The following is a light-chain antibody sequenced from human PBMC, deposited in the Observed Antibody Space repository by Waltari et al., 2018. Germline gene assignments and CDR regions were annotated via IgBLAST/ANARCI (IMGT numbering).Light chain of an antibody. CDR2: GAS. J-gene: IGKJ2*01. V-gene: IGKV3-20*01. Sequence: EVVLTQSPGTLSLSPGERATLSCRASQSVSSGYLDWYQQKPAQAPRLLIYGASSRATGIPDRFSGSGSGTDFNLTISRLESEDFAVYYCHQYNDGPPFNFGQGTKLEIK. CDR1: QSVSSGY. CDR3: HQYNDGPPFN.